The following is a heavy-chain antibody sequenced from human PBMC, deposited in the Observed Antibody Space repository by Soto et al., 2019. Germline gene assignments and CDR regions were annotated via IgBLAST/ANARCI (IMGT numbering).Heavy chain of an antibody. CDR1: GFSLTTSGVG. Sequence: QITLKESGPTLVKPTQTLTLTCSFSGFSLTTSGVGVAWIRQPPGKALEWLAIIYWDDDKRYNPSLKSRLAITKDTTKNHVVLIMTNVDAVDTATYYCAQRSRRGSRSSHQYYHMDDWGKGTTVTVSS. J-gene: IGHJ6*03. D-gene: IGHD6-6*01. V-gene: IGHV2-5*02. CDR3: AQRSRRGSRSSHQYYHMDD. CDR2: IYWDDDK.